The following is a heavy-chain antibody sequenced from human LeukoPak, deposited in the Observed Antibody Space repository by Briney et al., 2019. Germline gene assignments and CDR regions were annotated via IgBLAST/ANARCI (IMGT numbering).Heavy chain of an antibody. Sequence: QPGGSLRLSCATSGFTFNYYNMNWVRQAPGKGLEWVSYISSSGSTIYYADSVKGRFTISRDNAKNSLYLQMNSLRAEDTAVYYCAKEGSIAAAGKWDYYYYYMDIWGKGTTVTISS. CDR2: ISSSGSTI. J-gene: IGHJ6*03. CDR3: AKEGSIAAAGKWDYYYYYMDI. V-gene: IGHV3-48*04. D-gene: IGHD6-13*01. CDR1: GFTFNYYN.